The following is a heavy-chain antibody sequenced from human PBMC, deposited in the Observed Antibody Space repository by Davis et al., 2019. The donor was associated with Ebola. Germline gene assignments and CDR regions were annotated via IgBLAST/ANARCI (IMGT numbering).Heavy chain of an antibody. D-gene: IGHD1-1*01. Sequence: PGESLKISCAASGFTFSSYAMSWVRQAPGKGLEWVSAISGSGGSTYYADSVKGRFTISRDNSKNTLYLQMNSLRAEDTAVYYCARATVLDYWGQGTLVTVSS. V-gene: IGHV3-23*01. CDR1: GFTFSSYA. J-gene: IGHJ4*02. CDR3: ARATVLDY. CDR2: ISGSGGST.